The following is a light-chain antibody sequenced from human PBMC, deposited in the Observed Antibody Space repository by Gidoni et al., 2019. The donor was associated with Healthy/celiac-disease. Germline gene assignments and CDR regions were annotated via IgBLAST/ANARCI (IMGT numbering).Light chain of an antibody. Sequence: QSALTQPPSASGSPEQSVTISCTGTSSDVGGYNYVSWYQQHPGKAPKLMIYEVSKRPSGVPYRFSGSKSGNTASLTVSGLQAEDEADYYCSSYAGSNNLGVFGGGTKLTVL. CDR2: EVS. J-gene: IGLJ3*02. CDR3: SSYAGSNNLGV. V-gene: IGLV2-8*01. CDR1: SSDVGGYNY.